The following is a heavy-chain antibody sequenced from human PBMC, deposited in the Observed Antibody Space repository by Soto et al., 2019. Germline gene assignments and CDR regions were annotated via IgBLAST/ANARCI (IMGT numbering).Heavy chain of an antibody. CDR3: ARDFRRTEAYGFDI. J-gene: IGHJ3*02. D-gene: IGHD2-8*01. CDR2: ISIRNYI. CDR1: GFTFSTYS. V-gene: IGHV3-21*01. Sequence: EVQLVESGGGLVKAGGSLRLSCAASGFTFSTYSMNWVRQAPGKGLEWVSTISIRNYIYYADSVKGRFTISRDDAQNSVYLQMNSLRGEDTAVYYCARDFRRTEAYGFDIWGRGTMVTVSS.